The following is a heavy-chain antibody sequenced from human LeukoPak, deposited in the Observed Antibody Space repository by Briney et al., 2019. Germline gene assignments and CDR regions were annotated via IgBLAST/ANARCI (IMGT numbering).Heavy chain of an antibody. Sequence: PGGSLRLSCAASGFTFSSYGMSWVRQAPGKGLEWVSSISGSGGSTYYADSVKGRFTISRDKSKNTLYLQMNSLRAEETAVYFCAKQSGSGSYLVGVVPNWGQGTLVTVSS. D-gene: IGHD1-26*01. V-gene: IGHV3-23*01. J-gene: IGHJ4*02. CDR3: AKQSGSGSYLVGVVPN. CDR1: GFTFSSYG. CDR2: ISGSGGST.